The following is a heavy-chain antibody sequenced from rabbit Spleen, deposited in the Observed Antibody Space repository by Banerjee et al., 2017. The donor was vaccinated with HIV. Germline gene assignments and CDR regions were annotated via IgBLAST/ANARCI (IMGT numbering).Heavy chain of an antibody. CDR1: GFSFSGTYY. D-gene: IGHD1-1*01. CDR3: ARWPSNNNDVNSINL. J-gene: IGHJ4*01. Sequence: QEQLEESGGGLVKPGASLTLTCTASGFSFSGTYYMCWVRQAPGKGLEWIACIWTGNGASYYASWAKGRFTISKTSSTTVTLQMTSLTAADTATYFCARWPSNNNDVNSINLWGQGTLVTVS. CDR2: IWTGNGAS. V-gene: IGHV1S45*01.